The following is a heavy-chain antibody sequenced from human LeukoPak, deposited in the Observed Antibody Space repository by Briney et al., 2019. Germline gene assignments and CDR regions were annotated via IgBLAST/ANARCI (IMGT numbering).Heavy chain of an antibody. CDR3: ARWGNDYSQFDS. Sequence: GGSLRLSCAASGFTVSSNYMNWVRQAPGKGLEWVSVIYGGGNIYYADSVKGRFTISRDNSKNTLFLQMNSLRTEDTAVYFCARWGNDYSQFDSWGQGTLVTVS. V-gene: IGHV3-53*01. D-gene: IGHD4-11*01. J-gene: IGHJ4*02. CDR2: IYGGGNI. CDR1: GFTVSSNY.